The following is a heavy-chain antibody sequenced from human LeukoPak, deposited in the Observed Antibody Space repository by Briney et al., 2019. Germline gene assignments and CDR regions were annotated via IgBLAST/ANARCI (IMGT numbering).Heavy chain of an antibody. V-gene: IGHV3-21*01. CDR3: ARDRGYYYDSSGSTFDY. D-gene: IGHD3-22*01. CDR1: GFTFSSYS. J-gene: IGHJ4*02. CDR2: ISSSSSYI. Sequence: GGSLRLSCAASGFTFSSYSMTWVRQAPGKGLEWVSSISSSSSYIYYADSVKGRFTISRDNAKNSLYLQMNSLRAEDTAVYYCARDRGYYYDSSGSTFDYWGQGTLVTVSS.